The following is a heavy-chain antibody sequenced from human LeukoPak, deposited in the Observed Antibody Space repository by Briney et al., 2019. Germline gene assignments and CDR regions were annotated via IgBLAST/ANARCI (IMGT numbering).Heavy chain of an antibody. Sequence: SETLSLTCTVSGGSISSGGYYWSWIRQHPGKGLEWIGYIYYSGSTYYNPSLKSRVTISVDTSKNQFSLKLSSVTAADTAVYYCARGRSSGWYGYYYYGMDVWGQGTTVTVSS. D-gene: IGHD6-19*01. V-gene: IGHV4-31*03. CDR3: ARGRSSGWYGYYYYGMDV. CDR1: GGSISSGGYY. J-gene: IGHJ6*02. CDR2: IYYSGST.